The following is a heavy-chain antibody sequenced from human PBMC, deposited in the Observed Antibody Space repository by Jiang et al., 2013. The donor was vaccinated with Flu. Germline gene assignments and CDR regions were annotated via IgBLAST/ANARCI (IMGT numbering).Heavy chain of an antibody. J-gene: IGHJ4*02. V-gene: IGHV3-30*01. D-gene: IGHD6-13*01. CDR2: ISYDGSNK. CDR3: ARDRNSSSWYGGY. CDR1: GFSFSSYA. Sequence: LVESGGDLVQPGRSLRLSCAASGFSFSSYAMHWVRQAPGKGLEWVAAISYDGSNKYYADSVKGRFTISRDNSKNTLYLQMNSLRAEDTAVYYCARDRNSSSWYGGYWGQGTLVTVSS.